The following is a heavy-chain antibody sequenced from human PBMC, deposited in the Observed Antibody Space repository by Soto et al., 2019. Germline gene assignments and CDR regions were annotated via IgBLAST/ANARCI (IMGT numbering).Heavy chain of an antibody. Sequence: LSLTCTVSGGSIISYYWSWIRQPPGKGLEWVSGISWNSGNIGYADSVKGRFTISRDNAKNSLYLQMNSLRAEDAALYYCAIFRTVTTPFDYWGQGTLVTVSS. CDR3: AIFRTVTTPFDY. V-gene: IGHV3-9*01. D-gene: IGHD4-17*01. CDR1: GGSIISYY. CDR2: ISWNSGNI. J-gene: IGHJ4*02.